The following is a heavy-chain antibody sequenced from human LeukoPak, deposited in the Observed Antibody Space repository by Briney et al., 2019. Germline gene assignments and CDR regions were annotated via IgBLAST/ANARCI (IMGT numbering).Heavy chain of an antibody. Sequence: PGGSLRLSCAASGFTFSSYWMTWVRQAPGKGLEWVANIKQDGSDKYYMDSVRGRFTISRDNAKNSLYLQMNSLRVEDTAVYYCARREIRWIQLWSRRFDAFDIWGQGTMVTVSS. CDR2: IKQDGSDK. CDR3: ARREIRWIQLWSRRFDAFDI. D-gene: IGHD5-18*01. J-gene: IGHJ3*02. CDR1: GFTFSSYW. V-gene: IGHV3-7*01.